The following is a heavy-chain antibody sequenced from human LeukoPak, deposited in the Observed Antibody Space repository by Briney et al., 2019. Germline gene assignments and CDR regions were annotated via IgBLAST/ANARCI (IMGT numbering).Heavy chain of an antibody. CDR3: ARVLGLGYSSGWYGLNFDY. D-gene: IGHD6-19*01. CDR2: ISAYNGNT. Sequence: ASVKVCCKASGYTFTSYGISWVRQAPGQGLEWMGWISAYNGNTNYAQKLQGRVTMTTDTSTSTAYMELRSRRSDDTAVYYCARVLGLGYSSGWYGLNFDYWGQGTLVTVSS. V-gene: IGHV1-18*01. CDR1: GYTFTSYG. J-gene: IGHJ4*02.